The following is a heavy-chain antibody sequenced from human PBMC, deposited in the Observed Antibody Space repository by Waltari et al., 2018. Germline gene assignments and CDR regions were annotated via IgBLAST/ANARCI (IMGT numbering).Heavy chain of an antibody. D-gene: IGHD5-18*01. J-gene: IGHJ3*02. CDR3: ARDRRRGYSYGRDAFDI. V-gene: IGHV1-46*01. CDR2: TNPSGGST. CDR1: GYTFTSYY. Sequence: QVQLVQSGAEVKKPGASVKVSCKASGYTFTSYYMHWVRQAPGQGLEWMGITNPSGGSTSYAQKFQGRVTMTRDTSTSTVYMELSSLRSEDTAVYYCARDRRRGYSYGRDAFDIWGQGTMVTVSS.